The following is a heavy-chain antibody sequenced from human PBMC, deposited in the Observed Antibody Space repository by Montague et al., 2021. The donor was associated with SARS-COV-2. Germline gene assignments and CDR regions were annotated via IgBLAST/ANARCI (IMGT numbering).Heavy chain of an antibody. D-gene: IGHD2-15*01. Sequence: SETLSLTCTVSGGSISSSSYYWAWIRQPPGKGLEWIGSIYYRGSTYYNPSLKSRVIISVDTSKNQLSLQLSSVAPEDTAVFYCARTTTRMLYPENAFDIWGQGTMVTVSS. CDR3: ARTTTRMLYPENAFDI. J-gene: IGHJ3*02. V-gene: IGHV4-39*01. CDR2: IYYRGST. CDR1: GGSISSSSYY.